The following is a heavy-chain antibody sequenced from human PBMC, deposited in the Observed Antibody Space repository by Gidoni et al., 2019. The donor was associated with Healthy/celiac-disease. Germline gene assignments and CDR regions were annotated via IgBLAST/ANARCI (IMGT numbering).Heavy chain of an antibody. CDR1: GGSFSGYY. Sequence: QVQLQQWGEGLLKPSETLSLTCAVYGGSFSGYYWSWSRQPPGKGLEWIGEINHSGSTNYNPSLKSRVTISVDTSKNQFSLKLSSVTAADTAVYYCARGLRSDYWGQGTLVTVSS. D-gene: IGHD1-26*01. CDR2: INHSGST. J-gene: IGHJ4*02. CDR3: ARGLRSDY. V-gene: IGHV4-34*01.